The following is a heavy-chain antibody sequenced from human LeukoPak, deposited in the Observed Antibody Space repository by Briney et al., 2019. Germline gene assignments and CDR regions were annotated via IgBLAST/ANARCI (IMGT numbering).Heavy chain of an antibody. J-gene: IGHJ4*02. CDR3: AKASLRYFDCFSDY. CDR2: ISYDGSNK. Sequence: GGSLRLSCAASGFTFSSYAMHWVRQAPGKGLEWVAVISYDGSNKYYADSVKGRFTISRDNSRNTLHLQMNSLRAEDKAVYSCAKASLRYFDCFSDYGGRGPWVTVPS. D-gene: IGHD3-9*01. V-gene: IGHV3-30*18. CDR1: GFTFSSYA.